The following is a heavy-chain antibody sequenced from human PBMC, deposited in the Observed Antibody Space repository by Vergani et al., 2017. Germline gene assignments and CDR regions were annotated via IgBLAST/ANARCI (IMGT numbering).Heavy chain of an antibody. D-gene: IGHD3-9*01. J-gene: IGHJ4*02. CDR1: GYTFTSYA. CDR3: ARDKAYDILTGYYNPPFDY. V-gene: IGHV1-3*01. Sequence: QVQLVPSGAEVKKPGASVKVSCKASGYTFTSYAMHWVRQAPGQRLEWMGWINAGNGNTKYSQKFQGRVTITRDTSASTAYMELSSLRSEDTAVYYCARDKAYDILTGYYNPPFDYWGQGTLVTVSS. CDR2: INAGNGNT.